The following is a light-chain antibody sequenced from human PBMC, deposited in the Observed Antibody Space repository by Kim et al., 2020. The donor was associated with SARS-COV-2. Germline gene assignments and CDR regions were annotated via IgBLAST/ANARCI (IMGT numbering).Light chain of an antibody. Sequence: PGKRAGLSCGGNSIGSKSVHWYQQKSGQATVLVISYDSDRPSGIPERFSGSNSGNTATLTISRVEAGDEADYYCQVWDSSSDHRVVFGGGTKLTVL. V-gene: IGLV3-21*04. CDR2: YDS. J-gene: IGLJ2*01. CDR1: SIGSKS. CDR3: QVWDSSSDHRVV.